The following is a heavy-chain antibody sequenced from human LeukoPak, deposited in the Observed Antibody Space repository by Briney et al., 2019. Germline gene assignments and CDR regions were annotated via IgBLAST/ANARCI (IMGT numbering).Heavy chain of an antibody. D-gene: IGHD3-16*01. J-gene: IGHJ6*02. V-gene: IGHV4-39*01. CDR2: IYYSGST. CDR3: ARVDVSYYYYGMDV. CDR1: GGSISSSSYY. Sequence: SETLSLTCTVSGGSISSSSYYWGWIRQPPGKGLEWIGSIYYSGSTYYNPSLKSRATISVDTSKNQFSLKLTSVTAADTAAYYCARVDVSYYYYGMDVWGQGTTVTVSS.